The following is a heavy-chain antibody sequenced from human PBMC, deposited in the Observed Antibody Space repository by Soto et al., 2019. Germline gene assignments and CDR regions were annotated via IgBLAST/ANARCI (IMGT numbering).Heavy chain of an antibody. V-gene: IGHV4-59*08. J-gene: IGHJ3*02. Sequence: QVQLQESGPGLVKPSETLSLTCNVSGGSSSSYYWRWIRQPPGKGLEWIGYIYYSGSTNYNPSLKSRVTISVDTSKNQFSLKLSSVTAADTAVYYCARRVRYSSSGDAFDIWGQGTMVTVSS. CDR1: GGSSSSYY. CDR3: ARRVRYSSSGDAFDI. D-gene: IGHD6-13*01. CDR2: IYYSGST.